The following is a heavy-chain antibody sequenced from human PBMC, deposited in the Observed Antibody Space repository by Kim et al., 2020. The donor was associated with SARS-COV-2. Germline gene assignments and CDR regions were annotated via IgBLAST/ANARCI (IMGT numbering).Heavy chain of an antibody. V-gene: IGHV4-39*01. CDR1: GGSISSSSYY. Sequence: SETLSLTCTVSGGSISSSSYYWGWIRQPPGKGLEWIGSIYYSGSTYYNPSLKSRVTISVDTSKNQFSLKLSSVTAADTAVYYCARHREWGAAGYYYDSSGYEDYWGQGTLVTVSS. CDR2: IYYSGST. CDR3: ARHREWGAAGYYYDSSGYEDY. D-gene: IGHD3-22*01. J-gene: IGHJ4*02.